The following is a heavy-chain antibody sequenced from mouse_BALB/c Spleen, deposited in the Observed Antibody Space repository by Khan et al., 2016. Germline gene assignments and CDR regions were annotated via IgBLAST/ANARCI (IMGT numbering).Heavy chain of an antibody. CDR2: INPYNDGT. V-gene: IGHV1S136*01. CDR3: ARDDYAMDY. J-gene: IGHJ4*01. CDR1: GYTFTSYV. Sequence: EVQLQESGPELVKPGASVKMSCTASGYTFTSYVMHWVKQKPGQGLEWIGYINPYNDGTKYNEKFKGKATLPSDKSSRTAYKEGSSVTAEESGVYYCARDDYAMDYRGQGTSVTVTS.